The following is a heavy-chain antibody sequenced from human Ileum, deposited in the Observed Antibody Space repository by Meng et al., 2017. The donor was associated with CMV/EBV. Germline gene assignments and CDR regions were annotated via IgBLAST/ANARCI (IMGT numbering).Heavy chain of an antibody. D-gene: IGHD4-23*01. CDR2: ISGSGDAA. Sequence: TFNSHVMNWVRRAPGKGPEWVSGISGSGDAAYYADSVRGRFTIYRDNPKNTLYLRMDSLRAEDTAVYYCARGKYGGAGWAFQHGFDVWGKGTTVTVSS. CDR3: ARGKYGGAGWAFQHGFDV. V-gene: IGHV3-23*01. CDR1: TFNSHV. J-gene: IGHJ6*04.